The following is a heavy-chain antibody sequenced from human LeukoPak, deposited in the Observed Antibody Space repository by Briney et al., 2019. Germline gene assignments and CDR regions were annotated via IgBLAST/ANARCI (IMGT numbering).Heavy chain of an antibody. D-gene: IGHD6-13*01. CDR2: ISSSSTYI. Sequence: GGSLRLSCAASGFTFSDYNMNWVRQAPRKGLEWVSVISSSSTYIYYADSVKGRFTISRDNAKNSLYLQMNSLRAEDTAVYYCARVSTAVSLAIDYWGQGTLVTVST. J-gene: IGHJ4*02. CDR1: GFTFSDYN. V-gene: IGHV3-21*06. CDR3: ARVSTAVSLAIDY.